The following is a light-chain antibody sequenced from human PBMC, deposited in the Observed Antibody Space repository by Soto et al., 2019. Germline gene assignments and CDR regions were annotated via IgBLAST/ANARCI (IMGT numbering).Light chain of an antibody. J-gene: IGKJ5*01. Sequence: EIVMTQSPATLSVSPGERATPSCRASQSISTNLAWYQQKPGQAPRLLIYGASTRATGIPAKFSGSGSGTEFTLTISGLQSEDFAVYYCQNYDNWPPFTFGQGTRLEIK. CDR2: GAS. CDR1: QSISTN. V-gene: IGKV3-15*01. CDR3: QNYDNWPPFT.